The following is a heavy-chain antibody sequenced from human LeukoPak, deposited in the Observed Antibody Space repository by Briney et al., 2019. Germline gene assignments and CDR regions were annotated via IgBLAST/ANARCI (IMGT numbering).Heavy chain of an antibody. CDR3: ARALYDSSGYYQLAFDS. V-gene: IGHV3-11*04. J-gene: IGHJ4*02. D-gene: IGHD3-22*01. CDR2: IASSATTM. Sequence: GGSLRLSCAASGFTFSDYYMSWIRQAPGKGLEWVSYIASSATTMHYADSVKGRFTISRDNAKNSLFLQMNSLRAEDTAVYYCARALYDSSGYYQLAFDSWGQGTLVTVSS. CDR1: GFTFSDYY.